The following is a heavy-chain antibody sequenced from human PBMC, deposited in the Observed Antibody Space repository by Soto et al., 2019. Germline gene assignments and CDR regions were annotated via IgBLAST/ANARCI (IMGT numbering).Heavy chain of an antibody. J-gene: IGHJ4*02. CDR2: ISYDGSNK. CDR3: AKDMYYHDSSGYYVFDY. D-gene: IGHD3-22*01. CDR1: GFTFTDYG. V-gene: IGHV3-30*18. Sequence: GGSLRLSCADSGFTFTDYGMHWVRQAPGKGLEWVAVISYDGSNKNYADSVKGRFTISRDNSKNTLYLQMNSLRAEDTAVYYCAKDMYYHDSSGYYVFDYWGQGTLVTVSS.